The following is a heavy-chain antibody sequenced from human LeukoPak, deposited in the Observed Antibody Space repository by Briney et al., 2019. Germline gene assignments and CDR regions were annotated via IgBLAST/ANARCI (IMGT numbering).Heavy chain of an antibody. CDR1: GFTVSSNY. J-gene: IGHJ5*02. V-gene: IGHV3-7*01. CDR3: VRAGSYNWFDP. CDR2: IKEDGSEK. Sequence: GGSLRLSCAASGFTVSSNYMSWVRQAPGKGLEWVANIKEDGSEKTYVDSVKGRFTISRDNAKNSLFLQMNSLRAEDTAIYYCVRAGSYNWFDPWGQGTLVPVSS.